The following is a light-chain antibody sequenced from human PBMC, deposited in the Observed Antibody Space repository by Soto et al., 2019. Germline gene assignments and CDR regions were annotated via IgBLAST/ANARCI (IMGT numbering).Light chain of an antibody. CDR2: AAS. V-gene: IGKV1-8*01. CDR3: QQYDRYPRT. CDR1: PRISGY. J-gene: IGKJ1*01. Sequence: AIPMTTCPIAFSESPGARAPFTCLARPRISGYLAWYQQKPGKAPKLLIYAASTWQRGVPARFSGSGSGTDFTLTISCLQSEDFATYYCQQYDRYPRTFGQGTKVDIK.